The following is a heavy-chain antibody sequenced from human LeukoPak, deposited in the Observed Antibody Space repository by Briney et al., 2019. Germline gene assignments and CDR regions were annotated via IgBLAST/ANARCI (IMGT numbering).Heavy chain of an antibody. CDR1: GYTFTSYY. CDR2: INPSGGST. J-gene: IGHJ4*02. Sequence: ASVKVSCKASGYTFTSYYMHWVRQAPGQGLEWMGIINPSGGSTSYAQKFQGRVTMTRDKSTSTVYMEMSSLRSEHTAVYYCARELAGDYYDSSGYYPFDYWGQGTLVTVSS. V-gene: IGHV1-46*01. CDR3: ARELAGDYYDSSGYYPFDY. D-gene: IGHD3-22*01.